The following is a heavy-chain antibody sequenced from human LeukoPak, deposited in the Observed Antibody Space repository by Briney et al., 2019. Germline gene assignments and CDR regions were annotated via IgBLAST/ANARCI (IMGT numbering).Heavy chain of an antibody. Sequence: NPGGSLRLSCAASGFTFSDYYMSWIRQVPGKGLEWVSYISSSGSTIYYADSVKGRFTISRDNAKNSLYLQMNSLRAEDTAVYYCARDRKYSSGWDDAFDIWGQGTMVTVSS. CDR3: ARDRKYSSGWDDAFDI. D-gene: IGHD6-19*01. CDR1: GFTFSDYY. CDR2: ISSSGSTI. J-gene: IGHJ3*02. V-gene: IGHV3-11*01.